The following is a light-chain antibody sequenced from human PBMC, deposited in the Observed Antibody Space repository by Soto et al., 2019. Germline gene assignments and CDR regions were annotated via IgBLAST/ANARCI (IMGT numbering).Light chain of an antibody. CDR1: LSVSSSY. CDR2: GAS. Sequence: EIVLTQSPGTLSLSPGERATLSCRASLSVSSSYLAWYQQKPGQAPRLLIYGASSRATGIPDRFSGSGSGTDFNLTISRLEPEDFAVFFCQQYGTSEIIFGQGTRLEIK. V-gene: IGKV3-20*01. J-gene: IGKJ5*01. CDR3: QQYGTSEII.